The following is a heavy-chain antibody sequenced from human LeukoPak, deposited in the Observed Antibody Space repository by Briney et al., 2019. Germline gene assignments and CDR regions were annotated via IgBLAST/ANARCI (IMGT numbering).Heavy chain of an antibody. J-gene: IGHJ6*03. CDR3: ARDQRGYLYYMDV. Sequence: PGGSLRLSCAASGFTFSSYNMNWVRQAPGKGLEWVSSISSSSGYIYYADSVMGRFTISRDNAKNSLYLQMNSLRAEDTAVYYCARDQRGYLYYMDVWGKGTTVTISS. D-gene: IGHD1-1*01. V-gene: IGHV3-21*01. CDR2: ISSSSGYI. CDR1: GFTFSSYN.